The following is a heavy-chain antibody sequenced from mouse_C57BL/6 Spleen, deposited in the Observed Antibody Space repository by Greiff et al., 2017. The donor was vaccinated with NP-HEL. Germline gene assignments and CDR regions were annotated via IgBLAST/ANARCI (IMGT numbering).Heavy chain of an antibody. CDR1: GFTFSDYG. CDR3: ARGHVYYYGSSHWYFDV. CDR2: ISSGSSTI. V-gene: IGHV5-17*01. D-gene: IGHD1-1*01. Sequence: EVKVEESGGGLVKPGGSLKLSCAASGFTFSDYGMHWVRQAPEKGLEWVAYISSGSSTIYYADTVKGRFTISRDNAKNTLFLQMTSLRSEDTAMYYCARGHVYYYGSSHWYFDVWGTGTTVTVSS. J-gene: IGHJ1*03.